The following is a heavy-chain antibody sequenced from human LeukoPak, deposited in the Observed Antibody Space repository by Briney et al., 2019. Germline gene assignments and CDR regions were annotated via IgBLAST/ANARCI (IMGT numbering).Heavy chain of an antibody. D-gene: IGHD6-19*01. CDR2: IKQDGSEK. Sequence: GGSLRLSCAASGFIFTSYWMSWVRQAPAKGLEWVANIKQDGSEKYYVDSVKGRFTISRDNAKNSLYLQMNSLRADDTAVYYCARVSSSGWDYYYYYYMDVWGKGTTVTVSS. CDR1: GFIFTSYW. V-gene: IGHV3-7*01. CDR3: ARVSSSGWDYYYYYYMDV. J-gene: IGHJ6*03.